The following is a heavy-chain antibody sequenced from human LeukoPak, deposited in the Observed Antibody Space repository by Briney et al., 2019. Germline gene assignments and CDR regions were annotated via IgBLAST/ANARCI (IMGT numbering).Heavy chain of an antibody. D-gene: IGHD6-19*01. J-gene: IGHJ5*02. CDR1: GGSISSYY. CDR3: ARLTFSSGATPVRFDP. Sequence: PSETLSLTCTVSGGSISSYYWSWIRQPAGKGLEWIGRIYTSGSTNYNPSLKSRVTMSVDTSKNQFSLRLSSVTAADTAVYYCARLTFSSGATPVRFDPWGQGTLVTVSS. V-gene: IGHV4-4*07. CDR2: IYTSGST.